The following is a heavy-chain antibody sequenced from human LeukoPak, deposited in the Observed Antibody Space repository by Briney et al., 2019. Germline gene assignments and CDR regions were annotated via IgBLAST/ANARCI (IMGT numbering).Heavy chain of an antibody. CDR1: GFTFSSYW. J-gene: IGHJ4*02. CDR3: ASYSSSWYMFFDY. Sequence: PGGSLRLSCAASGFTFSSYWMHWVRQAPGKGLEWVSAISGSGGSTYYADSVKGRFTISRDNSKNTLYLQMNSLRAEDTAVYYCASYSSSWYMFFDYWGQGTLVTVSS. V-gene: IGHV3-23*01. CDR2: ISGSGGST. D-gene: IGHD6-13*01.